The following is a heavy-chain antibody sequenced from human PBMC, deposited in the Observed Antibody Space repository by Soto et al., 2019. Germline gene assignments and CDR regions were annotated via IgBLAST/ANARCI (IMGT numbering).Heavy chain of an antibody. J-gene: IGHJ4*02. CDR3: ARSHRDNCGSPDYFDY. D-gene: IGHD7-27*01. V-gene: IGHV4-31*03. Sequence: QVQLQESGPGLVKPSQTLSLTCTVSGGSISSGGYYWSWIRQHPGKGLEWIGYIYYNGDTYYIPFLKIRASIAIDTSKNQFALSLTSVTAAVTVVYYCARSHRDNCGSPDYFDYWGQGTLVAVSS. CDR1: GGSISSGGYY. CDR2: IYYNGDT.